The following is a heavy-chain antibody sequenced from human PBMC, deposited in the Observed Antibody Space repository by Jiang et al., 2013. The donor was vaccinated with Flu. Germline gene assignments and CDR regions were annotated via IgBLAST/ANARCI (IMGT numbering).Heavy chain of an antibody. CDR2: INPNNGVV. CDR1: GYIFTDYY. J-gene: IGHJ4*02. D-gene: IGHD3-10*01. Sequence: QSGSELKRAGDSVKVSCKASGYIFTDYYVHWVRRAPGQGLEWMGRINPNNGVVKYSQKFQDRVAVTRDTTIVTAYLELSGLRHDDTAVYFCARAPLWFGPSYVPPFDCWGQGSLVTVSS. CDR3: ARAPLWFGPSYVPPFDC. V-gene: IGHV1-2*06.